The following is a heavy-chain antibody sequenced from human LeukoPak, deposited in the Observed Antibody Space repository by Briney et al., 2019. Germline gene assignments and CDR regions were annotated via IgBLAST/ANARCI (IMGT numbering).Heavy chain of an antibody. CDR3: AAIRYYGSGSHPDY. D-gene: IGHD3-10*01. CDR1: GYTFTSYG. V-gene: IGHV1-18*01. CDR2: ISGYNGKA. J-gene: IGHJ4*02. Sequence: ASVKVSCKASGYTFTSYGISWVRQAPGQGLEWMGWISGYNGKAKYAQKLQGRVTMTTDTSTSTAHMELRSLRSDDTAVYYCAAIRYYGSGSHPDYWGQGTLVTVSS.